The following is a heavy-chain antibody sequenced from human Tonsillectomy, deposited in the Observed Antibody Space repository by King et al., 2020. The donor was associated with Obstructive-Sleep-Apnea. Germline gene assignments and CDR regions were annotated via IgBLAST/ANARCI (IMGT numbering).Heavy chain of an antibody. CDR3: SRDRPPYSSYWSLFDY. D-gene: IGHD5-12*01. Sequence: VQLVESGGGLVQPGRSLRLSWITSGFTFGDYAMNWFRQAPGKGLEWGGCIRSKASGGTTGYAASVKCRFTISRDDSKNIAYLQMNSLRTEDTAVYYCSRDRPPYSSYWSLFDYWGQGTLVTVSS. CDR2: IRSKASGGTT. V-gene: IGHV3-49*03. J-gene: IGHJ4*02. CDR1: GFTFGDYA.